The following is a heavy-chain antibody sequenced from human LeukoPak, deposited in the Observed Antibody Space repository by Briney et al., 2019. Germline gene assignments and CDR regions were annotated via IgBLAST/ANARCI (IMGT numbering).Heavy chain of an antibody. D-gene: IGHD3-22*01. Sequence: GGSLRLSCAASGFTFDDYAMHWVRQAPGKGLEWVSSISWNSGSIGYADSVKGRFTISRDNAQNSLYLQMNSLRAEDTAVYYCARFAPYYDGSGYYSYFDYWGQGTLVTVSS. CDR3: ARFAPYYDGSGYYSYFDY. CDR2: ISWNSGSI. J-gene: IGHJ4*02. V-gene: IGHV3-9*01. CDR1: GFTFDDYA.